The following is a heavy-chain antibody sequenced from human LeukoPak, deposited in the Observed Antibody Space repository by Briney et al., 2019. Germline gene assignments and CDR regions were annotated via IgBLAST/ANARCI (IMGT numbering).Heavy chain of an antibody. J-gene: IGHJ4*02. CDR2: ISSSGSTI. CDR3: ARDRSNYFDY. CDR1: GFTFNNYE. V-gene: IGHV3-48*03. Sequence: GGSLRLSCVASGFTFNNYEMTWVRQAPGKGLEWISYISSSGSTIFYADSVKGRFTISRDNAKTSLYLQMNTLRADDTAIYYCARDRSNYFDYWGQGTLVTVSS.